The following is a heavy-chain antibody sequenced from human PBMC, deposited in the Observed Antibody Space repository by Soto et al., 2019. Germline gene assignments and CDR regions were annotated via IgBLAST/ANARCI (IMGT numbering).Heavy chain of an antibody. Sequence: PSETLSLTCTVSGGSIGTYHWSWIRQPPGKGLEWIGYIYYSGNTNYNPSFKRRVSISVDTSKNQFSLKLSSVTAAETVVYYCAIFTWIQVWIPNDFDSWGQCTLVTVSA. D-gene: IGHD5-18*01. V-gene: IGHV4-59*08. J-gene: IGHJ4*02. CDR3: AIFTWIQVWIPNDFDS. CDR2: IYYSGNT. CDR1: GGSIGTYH.